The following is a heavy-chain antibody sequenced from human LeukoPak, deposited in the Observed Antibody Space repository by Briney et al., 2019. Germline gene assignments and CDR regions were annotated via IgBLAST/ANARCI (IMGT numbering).Heavy chain of an antibody. Sequence: GASVKVSCKASGYTFTSYGISWVRQAPGQGLEWMGRISAYNGNTNYAQKLQGRVTMTTDTSTSTAYMELRSLRSDDTAVYYCARVMGPSRITIFGVVLPNDYWGQGTLVTVSS. CDR3: ARVMGPSRITIFGVVLPNDY. D-gene: IGHD3-3*01. CDR2: ISAYNGNT. CDR1: GYTFTSYG. V-gene: IGHV1-18*01. J-gene: IGHJ4*02.